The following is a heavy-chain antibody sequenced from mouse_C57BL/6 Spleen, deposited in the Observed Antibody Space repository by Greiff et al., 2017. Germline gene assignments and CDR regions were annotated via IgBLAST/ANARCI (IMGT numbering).Heavy chain of an antibody. V-gene: IGHV3-6*01. CDR1: GYSITSGYY. CDR3: AREESGRPWFAY. CDR2: ISYDGSN. J-gene: IGHJ3*01. Sequence: VQLKESGPGLVKPSQSLSLTCSVTGYSITSGYYWNWIRQFPGNKLEWMGYISYDGSNNYNPSLKNRISITRDTSKNQFFLKLNSVTTEDTATYYCAREESGRPWFAYWGQGTLVTVSA.